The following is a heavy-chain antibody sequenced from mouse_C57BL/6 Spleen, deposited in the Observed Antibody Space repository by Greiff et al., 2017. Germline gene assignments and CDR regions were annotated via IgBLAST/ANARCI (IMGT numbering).Heavy chain of an antibody. CDR2: INPNNGGT. D-gene: IGHD2-5*01. CDR3: ARSYYSNLFAY. J-gene: IGHJ3*01. CDR1: GYTFTDYY. Sequence: EVQLQQSGPELVKPGASVKISCKASGYTFTDYYMNWVKQSHGKSLEWIGDINPNNGGTSYNQKFKGKATLTVDKSSSTAYMELRSLTSEDSAVYYCARSYYSNLFAYGGQGTLVTVSA. V-gene: IGHV1-26*01.